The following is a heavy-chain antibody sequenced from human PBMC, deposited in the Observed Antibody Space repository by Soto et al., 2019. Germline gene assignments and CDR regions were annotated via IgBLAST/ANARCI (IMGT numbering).Heavy chain of an antibody. V-gene: IGHV4-30-2*01. D-gene: IGHD2-2*01. CDR2: MYHSGST. J-gene: IGHJ4*02. CDR3: ARVPAY. Sequence: SETLSLTCAVSGGSISSGGYSWSWIRQPPGKGLEWIGYMYHSGSTYYNPSLKSRVTISIDRSKNQFPLKLSFVPAADTAVYYCARVPAYWGQGILVPVSS. CDR1: GGSISSGGYS.